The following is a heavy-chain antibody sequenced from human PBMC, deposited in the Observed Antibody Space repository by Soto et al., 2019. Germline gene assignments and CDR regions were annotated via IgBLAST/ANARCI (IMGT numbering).Heavy chain of an antibody. CDR3: AKEDQMKVSTILDH. CDR1: GFTFSSYG. D-gene: IGHD2-21*01. Sequence: PGGSLRLSCAASGFTFSSYGMHWVRQAPGKGLEWMAVISYEGRNQYYAGSVKGRFTISRDNSRNTLYLQMNSLRPEDTAVYYCAKEDQMKVSTILDHWGQGTPVTVSS. CDR2: ISYEGRNQ. J-gene: IGHJ4*02. V-gene: IGHV3-30*18.